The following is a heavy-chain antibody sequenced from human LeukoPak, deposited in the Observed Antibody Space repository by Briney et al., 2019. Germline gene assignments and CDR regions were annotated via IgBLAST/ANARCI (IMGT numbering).Heavy chain of an antibody. Sequence: SETLSLTCAVYGGSFSGYYWSWIRQPPGKGLEWIGEINHSGSTNYNPSLKGRVTISVDTSKNQFSLKLSSVTAADTAVYYCASSPVKGYIYPRWFDPWGQGTLVTVSS. V-gene: IGHV4-34*01. J-gene: IGHJ5*02. CDR1: GGSFSGYY. CDR3: ASSPVKGYIYPRWFDP. D-gene: IGHD2-2*02. CDR2: INHSGST.